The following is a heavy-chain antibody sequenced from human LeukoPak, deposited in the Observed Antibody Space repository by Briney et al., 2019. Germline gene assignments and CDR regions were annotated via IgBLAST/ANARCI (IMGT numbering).Heavy chain of an antibody. CDR3: ARRGYYDSSGYYFGNY. CDR1: GYSFTGYW. D-gene: IGHD3-22*01. J-gene: IGHJ4*02. CDR2: IYPGDSDT. Sequence: GESLKISCKGSGYSFTGYWIGWVRQMPGKGLEWMGIIYPGDSDTRYSPSFQGQVTISADKSISTAYLQWSSLKASDTAMYYCARRGYYDSSGYYFGNYWGQGTLVTVSS. V-gene: IGHV5-51*01.